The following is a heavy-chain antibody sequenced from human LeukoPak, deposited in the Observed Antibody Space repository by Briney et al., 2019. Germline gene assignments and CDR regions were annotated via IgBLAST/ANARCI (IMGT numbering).Heavy chain of an antibody. J-gene: IGHJ6*01. Sequence: ASVTVSCKASGGTFSSYAISWVRQAPGQGLEWMGGIIPIFGTANYAQKFQGRVTITADESTSTAYMELSSLRSEDTAVYYCARDLAAGRRAGGYSYYGRHVWGQGTKVTVCS. D-gene: IGHD6-13*01. CDR3: ARDLAAGRRAGGYSYYGRHV. CDR1: GGTFSSYA. CDR2: IIPIFGTA. V-gene: IGHV1-69*01.